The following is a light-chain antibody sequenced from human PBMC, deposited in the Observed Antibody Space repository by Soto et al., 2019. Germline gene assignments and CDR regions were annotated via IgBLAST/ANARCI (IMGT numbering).Light chain of an antibody. CDR3: SSYAGSNIHYV. V-gene: IGLV2-8*01. J-gene: IGLJ1*01. Sequence: QSALTQPPSASGSPGQSVTISCTGTSSDVGAYNYVSWYQQHPGKAPKLMIYEVTKRPSGVPARFSGSKSGNTASLTVSGLQAEDEADYYCSSYAGSNIHYVFGTGTQLTVL. CDR1: SSDVGAYNY. CDR2: EVT.